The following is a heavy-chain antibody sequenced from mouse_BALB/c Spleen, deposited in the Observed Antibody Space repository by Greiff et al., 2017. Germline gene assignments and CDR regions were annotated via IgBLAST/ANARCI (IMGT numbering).Heavy chain of an antibody. CDR3: TRSYYGSSYWYFDV. V-gene: IGHV1S81*02. CDR2: INPSNGGT. J-gene: IGHJ1*01. Sequence: QVQLKQSGAELVRSGASVKLSCKASGYTFTSYYMYWVKQRPGQGLEWIGEINPSNGGTNFNEKFKSKATLTVDKSSSTAYMQLSSLTSEDSAVYYCTRSYYGSSYWYFDVWGAGTTVTVSS. CDR1: GYTFTSYY. D-gene: IGHD1-1*01.